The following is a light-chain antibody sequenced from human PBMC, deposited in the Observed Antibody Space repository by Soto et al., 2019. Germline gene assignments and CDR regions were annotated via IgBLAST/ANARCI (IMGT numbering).Light chain of an antibody. Sequence: EIVLTQSPGTLSLSPGDRATLSCRASQTISSTYLAWYQQNPGQAPRLLIYAASTRATGVPDRFSGSGSGTDFTLTISRLEPEDFAVYYCQQYGSSPKTFGQGTRWISN. CDR1: QTISSTY. CDR2: AAS. J-gene: IGKJ1*01. V-gene: IGKV3-20*01. CDR3: QQYGSSPKT.